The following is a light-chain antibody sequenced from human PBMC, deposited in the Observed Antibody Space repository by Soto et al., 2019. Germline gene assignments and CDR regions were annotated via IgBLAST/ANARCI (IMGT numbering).Light chain of an antibody. V-gene: IGKV3-20*01. CDR3: QQYGSSPQT. J-gene: IGKJ1*01. Sequence: EVVLTQSPATLSLSPGERATLSCRASENVSSSYLAWYQQKPGQAPRLLIYGASSRATGIPDRFSGSGSGTDFTLTISRLEPEDFAVYYCQQYGSSPQTFGQGTKVDIK. CDR2: GAS. CDR1: ENVSSSY.